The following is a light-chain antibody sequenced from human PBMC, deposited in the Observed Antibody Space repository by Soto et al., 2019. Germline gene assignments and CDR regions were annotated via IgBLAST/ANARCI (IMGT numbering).Light chain of an antibody. CDR2: EVS. CDR3: SSYTTSSTWV. J-gene: IGLJ3*02. Sequence: QSALTQPASVSGSPGQSITISCTGTSSDVGGYNYVSWYQQHPGKAPKLIIYEVSNRPSGVSNRFSGSKSGNTASLTISGLQAEDEADYYCSSYTTSSTWVFGGGTNVTVL. CDR1: SSDVGGYNY. V-gene: IGLV2-14*01.